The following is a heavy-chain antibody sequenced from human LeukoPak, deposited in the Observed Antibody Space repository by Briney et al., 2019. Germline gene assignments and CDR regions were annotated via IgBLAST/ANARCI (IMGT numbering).Heavy chain of an antibody. CDR3: ARKYYYDSSGYYHDY. CDR2: ISYEGSTK. Sequence: GGSLRLSCAASGSTFSSYGMQWVRQAPGKGLEWVAVISYEGSTKYYADSVKGRFTISRDSSKNTLYLQLDSLRPEDTAVYYCARKYYYDSSGYYHDYWGQGTLVTVSS. V-gene: IGHV3-30*03. J-gene: IGHJ4*02. D-gene: IGHD3-22*01. CDR1: GSTFSSYG.